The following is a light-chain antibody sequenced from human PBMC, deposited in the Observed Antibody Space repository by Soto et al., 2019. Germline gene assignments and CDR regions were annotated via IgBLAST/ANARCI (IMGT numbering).Light chain of an antibody. CDR3: QQYGSSPPLT. V-gene: IGKV3-20*01. J-gene: IGKJ4*01. Sequence: EIVLTQSPATLSLSPGERATLSCRASQSVSSSYFAWYQQKPGQAPRLLIYGASSRATGIPDRFSGSGSVTDFTLTISRLEPEDFAVYYCQQYGSSPPLTFGGGTKVEIK. CDR2: GAS. CDR1: QSVSSSY.